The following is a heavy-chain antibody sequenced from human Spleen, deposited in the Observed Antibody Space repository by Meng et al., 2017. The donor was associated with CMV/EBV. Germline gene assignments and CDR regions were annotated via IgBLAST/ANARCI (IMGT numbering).Heavy chain of an antibody. CDR3: ARVREVVVVFTTLAYDI. V-gene: IGHV4-39*07. J-gene: IGHJ3*02. CDR2: IYYSGST. CDR1: GGSISSSSYY. Sequence: SETLSLTCTVSGGSISSSSYYWGWIRQPPGKGLEWVGSIYYSGSTFDNPSLKSRVTISRDTSKNQFSLNLSSLTAADTAVYYCARVREVVVVFTTLAYDIWGQGTMVTVSS. D-gene: IGHD2-15*01.